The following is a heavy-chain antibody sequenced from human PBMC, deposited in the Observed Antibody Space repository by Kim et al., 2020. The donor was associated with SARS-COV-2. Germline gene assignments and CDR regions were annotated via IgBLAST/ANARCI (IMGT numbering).Heavy chain of an antibody. CDR3: AYVDTAMVIND. CDR2: IIPILGIA. D-gene: IGHD5-18*01. Sequence: SVKVSCKASGVTHNSYAITWVRQAPGQGLEWMGRIIPILGIANYAQRFQGRVTIPADTSTSTGYMELSSLRSGDTAVYYCAYVDTAMVINDWGQGTLVT. CDR1: GVTHNSYA. J-gene: IGHJ4*02. V-gene: IGHV1-69*04.